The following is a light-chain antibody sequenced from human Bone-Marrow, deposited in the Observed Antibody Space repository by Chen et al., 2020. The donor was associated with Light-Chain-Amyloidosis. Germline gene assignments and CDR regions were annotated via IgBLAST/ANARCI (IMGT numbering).Light chain of an antibody. CDR1: DLPTKY. CDR2: RDT. V-gene: IGLV3-25*03. Sequence: SDELTQTPTESVSPGQTARIARPEDDLPTKYACWYQQKPGQAPVLVIHRDTERPSGISERFSGSSSGTTATLTISGVQAEDEADYHCQSADSSGTYEVIFGGGTKLTVL. CDR3: QSADSSGTYEVI. J-gene: IGLJ2*01.